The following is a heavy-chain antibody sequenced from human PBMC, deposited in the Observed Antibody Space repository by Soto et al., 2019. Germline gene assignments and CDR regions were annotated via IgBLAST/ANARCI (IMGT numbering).Heavy chain of an antibody. CDR3: ARPSYGAGSYYFHY. J-gene: IGHJ4*02. V-gene: IGHV4-39*01. CDR2: IYYSGST. Sequence: SERPSLTCTFSGDSISISSYSWGWISQPPGKGLEWIGSIYYSGSTYYNPPLKSRVTISVDTSKNQFSLKLSSVTAADTAVYYCARPSYGAGSYYFHYWGQGTLVTVSS. D-gene: IGHD3-10*01. CDR1: GDSISISSYS.